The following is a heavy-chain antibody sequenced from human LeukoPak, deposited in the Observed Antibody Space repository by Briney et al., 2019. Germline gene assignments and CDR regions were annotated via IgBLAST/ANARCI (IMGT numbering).Heavy chain of an antibody. CDR1: GYTFTGYY. CDR2: INPNSGGT. D-gene: IGHD1-7*01. CDR3: AWSGITGTTVPDY. Sequence: ASVKVSCKASGYTFTGYYMHWVRQAPGQGLEWMGRINPNSGGTNYAQKFQGRVTMTRDTSISTAYMELSRLRSDDTAVYYCAWSGITGTTVPDYWGQGTLVTVSS. V-gene: IGHV1-2*06. J-gene: IGHJ4*02.